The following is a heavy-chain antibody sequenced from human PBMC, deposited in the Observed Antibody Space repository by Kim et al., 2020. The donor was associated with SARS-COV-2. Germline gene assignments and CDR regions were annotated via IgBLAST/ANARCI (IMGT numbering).Heavy chain of an antibody. CDR3: ARAAAGLFDY. J-gene: IGHJ4*02. V-gene: IGHV4-34*01. Sequence: SETLSLTCVVYGGSFSGYYWSWIRQPPGKGLEWIGEINHSGSTNYNPSLKSRVTISVDTSKNQFSLKLSSVTAADTAVYYCARAAAGLFDYWGQGTLVTV. D-gene: IGHD6-13*01. CDR1: GGSFSGYY. CDR2: INHSGST.